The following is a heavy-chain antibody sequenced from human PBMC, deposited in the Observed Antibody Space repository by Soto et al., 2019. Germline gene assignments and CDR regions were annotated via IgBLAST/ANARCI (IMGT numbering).Heavy chain of an antibody. V-gene: IGHV1-58*01. CDR2: IVVGSGNT. D-gene: IGHD1-26*01. CDR3: AAESREVNYGMDV. J-gene: IGHJ6*02. CDR1: GFTFTSSA. Sequence: GASVKVSCKASGFTFTSSAVQWVRQARGQRLEWIGWIVVGSGNTNYAQKFQERVTITRDRSTSTAYMELSSLRSEDTAVYYCAAESREVNYGMDVWGQGTTVTVSS.